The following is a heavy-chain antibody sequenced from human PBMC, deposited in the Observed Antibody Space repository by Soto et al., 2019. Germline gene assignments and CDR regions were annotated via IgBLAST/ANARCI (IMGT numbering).Heavy chain of an antibody. CDR3: ARDLYSYGDGNSSSQGRYYYYGMDV. Sequence: QVQLVQSGAEVKKPGSSVKVSCKASGGTFSIYAISWVRQVPGQGPEWMGGIIAFLGTANYAQKFQGRVTITADESTSTAQMELSSLRSEDTAVYYCARDLYSYGDGNSSSQGRYYYYGMDVWGQGTTVTVSS. D-gene: IGHD6-13*01. CDR2: IIAFLGTA. CDR1: GGTFSIYA. V-gene: IGHV1-69*12. J-gene: IGHJ6*02.